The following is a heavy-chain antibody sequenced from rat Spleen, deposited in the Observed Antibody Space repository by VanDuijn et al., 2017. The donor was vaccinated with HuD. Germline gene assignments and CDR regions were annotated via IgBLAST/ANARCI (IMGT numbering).Heavy chain of an antibody. CDR1: GFTFSNYY. CDR2: ITPGGDNS. Sequence: EVQLVESGGGLVQPGTSMKLSCAASGFTFSNYYMAWVRQAPTKGLEWVASITPGGDNSYYRDSVKGRFTISRDNAKSTLYLQMDSLRSEDTATYYCARQPDSSYVMDAWGQGASVTVSS. D-gene: IGHD3-2*01. CDR3: ARQPDSSYVMDA. V-gene: IGHV5-25*01. J-gene: IGHJ4*01.